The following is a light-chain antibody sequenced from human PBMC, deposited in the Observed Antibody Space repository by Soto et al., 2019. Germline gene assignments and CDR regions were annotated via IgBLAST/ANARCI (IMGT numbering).Light chain of an antibody. J-gene: IGLJ2*01. Sequence: QSVLTQPPSASGTPGQRVTISCSGSSSNIGAGYDVHWYQQLPGTAPKLLIYGNSKRPSGVPDRFSGSKSGTSASLAITGLQAEDEADYYCQSYDSSLNVGVFGGGTQLTVL. V-gene: IGLV1-40*01. CDR3: QSYDSSLNVGV. CDR2: GNS. CDR1: SSNIGAGYD.